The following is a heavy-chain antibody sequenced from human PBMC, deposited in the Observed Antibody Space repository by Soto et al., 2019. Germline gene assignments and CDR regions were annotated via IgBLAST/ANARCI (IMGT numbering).Heavy chain of an antibody. J-gene: IGHJ4*02. CDR3: ARVDGTY. V-gene: IGHV1-3*01. CDR2: INPDSGNT. D-gene: IGHD1-26*01. CDR1: GYTFTSYA. Sequence: ASVKVSCKASGYTFTSYAMHWVRQAPGQGLEWMGSINPDSGNTKYSQKFRGRVTITRDTSASIAYMELGSLRSEDTAVYYCARVDGTYWGQGALVTVSS.